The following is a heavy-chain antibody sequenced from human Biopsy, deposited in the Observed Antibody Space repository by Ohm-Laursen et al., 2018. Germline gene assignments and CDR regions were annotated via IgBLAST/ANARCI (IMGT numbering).Heavy chain of an antibody. V-gene: IGHV4-4*07. J-gene: IGHJ6*02. CDR1: GASITSFY. CDR2: TYKGGNT. CDR3: ARDLPSSYYYAMDV. Sequence: TLSLTCTVSGASITSFYWSWIRQPAGKGLDWIGHTYKGGNTNHNPSLKGRVSMSVNTSKNQLLLTLRSVTAADTAVYYCARDLPSSYYYAMDVWGQGTTVTVSS.